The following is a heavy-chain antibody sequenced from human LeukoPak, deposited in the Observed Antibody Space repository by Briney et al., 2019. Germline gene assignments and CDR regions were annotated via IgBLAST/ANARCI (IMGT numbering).Heavy chain of an antibody. CDR1: GFTFSDNY. D-gene: IGHD6-19*01. CDR2: ISSSGNTT. J-gene: IGHJ4*02. Sequence: GGSLRLSCAASGFTFSDNYMSWIRQAPGKGLEWVSYISSSGNTTKNADSVKGRFTITRDNAKNSLYLQMNSLRAEDTAVYYCARDGGSAWFLDYWGQGTLVIVSS. CDR3: ARDGGSAWFLDY. V-gene: IGHV3-11*04.